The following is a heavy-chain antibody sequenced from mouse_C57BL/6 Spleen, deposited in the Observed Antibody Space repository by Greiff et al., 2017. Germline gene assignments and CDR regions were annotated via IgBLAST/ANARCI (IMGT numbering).Heavy chain of an antibody. CDR3: VRQGGYDVGCGYFDV. CDR1: GFSFNTYA. J-gene: IGHJ1*03. CDR2: IRSKSNNYAT. D-gene: IGHD2-2*01. Sequence: EVQLVESGGGLVQPKGSLKLSCAASGFSFNTYAMNWVRQAPGKGLEWVARIRSKSNNYATYYADSVKDRFTISRDDSESMLYLQMNNLKTEGTAMYYCVRQGGYDVGCGYFDVWGTGTTVTVSS. V-gene: IGHV10-1*01.